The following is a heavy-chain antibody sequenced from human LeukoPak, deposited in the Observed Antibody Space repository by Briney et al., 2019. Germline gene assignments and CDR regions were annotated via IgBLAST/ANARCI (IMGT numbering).Heavy chain of an antibody. J-gene: IGHJ6*03. CDR1: GYTFTGYY. D-gene: IGHD3-3*01. CDR2: INPNSGGT. CDR3: ARDRSYDSWSGYYYYYMDV. V-gene: IGHV1-2*02. Sequence: ASVKVSCKASGYTFTGYYMHWVRQAPGQGLEWMGWINPNSGGTNYAQKFQGRVTMTRDTSISTAYMELSRLRSDDTAVYYCARDRSYDSWSGYYYYYMDVWGKGTTVTVSS.